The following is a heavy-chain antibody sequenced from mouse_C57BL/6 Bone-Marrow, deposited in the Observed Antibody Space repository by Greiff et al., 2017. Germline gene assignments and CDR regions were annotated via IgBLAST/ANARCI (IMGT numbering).Heavy chain of an antibody. Sequence: EVKVEESGGGLVKPGGSLKLSCAASGFTFSSYAMSWVRQTPEKRLEWVATISDGGSYTYYPDNVKGRFTISRDNAKNNLYLQMSHLKSEDTAMYYCASQGSNSPFAYWGQGTLVTVSA. D-gene: IGHD2-5*01. CDR2: ISDGGSYT. CDR3: ASQGSNSPFAY. J-gene: IGHJ3*01. CDR1: GFTFSSYA. V-gene: IGHV5-4*03.